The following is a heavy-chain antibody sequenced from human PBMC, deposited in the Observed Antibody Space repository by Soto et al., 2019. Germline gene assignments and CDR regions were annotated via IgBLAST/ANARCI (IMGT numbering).Heavy chain of an antibody. J-gene: IGHJ1*01. V-gene: IGHV4-30-4*01. Sequence: ASDTLSLTCTVSGGSISSGDYYWSWIRQPPGKGLEWIGYIYYSGSTYYNPSLKSRVTISVDTSKNQFSLKLSSVTAADTAVYYCALVVAATPSLALTAEYFQHWGQGTLVTVSS. D-gene: IGHD2-15*01. CDR3: ALVVAATPSLALTAEYFQH. CDR2: IYYSGST. CDR1: GGSISSGDYY.